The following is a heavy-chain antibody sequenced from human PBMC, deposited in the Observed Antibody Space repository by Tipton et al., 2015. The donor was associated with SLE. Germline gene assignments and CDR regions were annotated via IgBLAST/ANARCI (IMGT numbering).Heavy chain of an antibody. CDR3: ARDLAGHLGY. Sequence: GSLRLSCAASGFTFGSYWMTWVRQAPGKGLEWVANIKQDGSEKYYLDSVKGRFTISRDNANNSLYLQMNSLRAEDTAVYYCARDLAGHLGYWGQGTLVTVSS. CDR1: GFTFGSYW. V-gene: IGHV3-7*03. J-gene: IGHJ4*02. CDR2: IKQDGSEK.